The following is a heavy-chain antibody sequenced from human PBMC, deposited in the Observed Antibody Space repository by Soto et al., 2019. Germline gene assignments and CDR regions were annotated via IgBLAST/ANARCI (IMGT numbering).Heavy chain of an antibody. J-gene: IGHJ5*02. V-gene: IGHV3-30-3*01. CDR2: ISYDGSNK. CDR3: ARDGLIVVVVAATDANNWFDP. D-gene: IGHD2-15*01. Sequence: QVQLVESGGGVVQPGRSLRLSCAASGFTFSSYAMHWVRQAPGKGLEWVAVISYDGSNKYYADSVKGRFTISRDNSKNPLYLQMSSLRAEDTAVYYCARDGLIVVVVAATDANNWFDPWGQGTLVTVSS. CDR1: GFTFSSYA.